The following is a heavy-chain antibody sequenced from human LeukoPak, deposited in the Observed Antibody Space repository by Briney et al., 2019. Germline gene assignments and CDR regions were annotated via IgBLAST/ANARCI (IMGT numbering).Heavy chain of an antibody. CDR2: VHSDGSIT. J-gene: IGHJ3*01. Sequence: GGSLRLSCAASGYSFGNYWISCVRQAPGKGLVWVSRVHSDGSITNYADSVKGRISISRDSAKNTLYLQMSSLRSEDTAVYYCTREQEECTGTACYRAFDVWGQGTMVTVS. CDR1: GYSFGNYW. D-gene: IGHD1-1*01. CDR3: TREQEECTGTACYRAFDV. V-gene: IGHV3-74*01.